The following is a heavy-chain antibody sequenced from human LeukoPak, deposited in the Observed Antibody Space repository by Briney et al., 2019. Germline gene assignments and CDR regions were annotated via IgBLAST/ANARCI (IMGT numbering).Heavy chain of an antibody. CDR3: ATSRQWLYYFDY. D-gene: IGHD3-22*01. Sequence: SETLSLTCTVSGGSISSSSYYWGWIRQPPGKGLEWIGSIYYSGSTYYNPSLKSRVTISVDTFKNQFSLKLSSVTAADTAVYYCATSRQWLYYFDYWGQGTLVTVSS. CDR2: IYYSGST. J-gene: IGHJ4*02. CDR1: GGSISSSSYY. V-gene: IGHV4-39*01.